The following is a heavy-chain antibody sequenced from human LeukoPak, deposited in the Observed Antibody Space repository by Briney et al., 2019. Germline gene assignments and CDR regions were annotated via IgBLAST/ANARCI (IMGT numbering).Heavy chain of an antibody. CDR2: ISWNSGSI. CDR3: AKDSGAVAHNWFDP. Sequence: PGRSLRLSCAASGFTFDDYAMHWVRQAPGKGPEWVSGISWNSGSIGYADSVKGRFTISRDNAKNSLYLQMNSLRAEDTALYYCAKDSGAVAHNWFDPWGQGTLVTVSS. J-gene: IGHJ5*02. CDR1: GFTFDDYA. V-gene: IGHV3-9*01. D-gene: IGHD6-19*01.